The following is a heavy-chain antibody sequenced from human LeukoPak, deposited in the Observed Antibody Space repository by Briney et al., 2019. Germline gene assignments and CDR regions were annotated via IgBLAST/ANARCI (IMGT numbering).Heavy chain of an antibody. D-gene: IGHD6-19*01. CDR1: GYTLTELS. J-gene: IGHJ5*02. V-gene: IGHV1-24*01. CDR2: FDPEDGET. Sequence: SVKVSCKVSGYTLTELSMHWVRQAPGKGLEWMGGFDPEDGETIYAQKFQGRVTMTEDTSTDTAYMELSSLRSEETAVYYCATAVWAGTRVWFDPWGQGTLVTVSS. CDR3: ATAVWAGTRVWFDP.